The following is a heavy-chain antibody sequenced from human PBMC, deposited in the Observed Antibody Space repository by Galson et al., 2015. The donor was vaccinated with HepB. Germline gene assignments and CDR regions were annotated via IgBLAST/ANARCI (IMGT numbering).Heavy chain of an antibody. CDR1: GFTFSGSA. Sequence: SLRLSCAASGFTFSGSAMHWVRQASGKGLEWVGRIRSKANSYATAYAASVKGRFTISRDDSKNMAYLQMNSLKTEDTAVYYCTRLGGYYDILTGYYSGWFDPWGQGTLVTVSS. D-gene: IGHD3-9*01. CDR2: IRSKANSYAT. V-gene: IGHV3-73*01. J-gene: IGHJ5*02. CDR3: TRLGGYYDILTGYYSGWFDP.